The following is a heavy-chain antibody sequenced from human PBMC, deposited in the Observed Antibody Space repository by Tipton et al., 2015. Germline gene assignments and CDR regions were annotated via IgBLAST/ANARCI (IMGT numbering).Heavy chain of an antibody. V-gene: IGHV3-74*01. J-gene: IGHJ4*02. Sequence: SLRLSCTASGFTFSLHWMHWVRQAPGKGLVWVSRITADGGGTGYADSVKGRFTISRDNAKNAVYLQMNSLRVEDTGVYFCATADWFPDWGQGTLVTVSS. CDR3: ATADWFPD. CDR2: ITADGGGT. CDR1: GFTFSLHW. D-gene: IGHD3/OR15-3a*01.